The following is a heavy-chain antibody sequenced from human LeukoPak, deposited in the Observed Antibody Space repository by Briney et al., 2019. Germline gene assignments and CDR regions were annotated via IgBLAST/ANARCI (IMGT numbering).Heavy chain of an antibody. Sequence: GGPLRLSCAASGFTFINYAMNWVRKAPGKGLEWVSSISSSSSYIYYADSVKGRFTISRDNAKNSLYLQMNSLTAEDTAVYYCASRPANDYWGQGTLVTVSS. J-gene: IGHJ4*02. CDR3: ASRPANDY. D-gene: IGHD4/OR15-4a*01. CDR2: ISSSSSYI. V-gene: IGHV3-21*01. CDR1: GFTFINYA.